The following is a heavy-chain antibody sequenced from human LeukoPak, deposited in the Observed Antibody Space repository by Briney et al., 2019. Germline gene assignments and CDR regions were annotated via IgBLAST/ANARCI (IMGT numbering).Heavy chain of an antibody. J-gene: IGHJ4*02. V-gene: IGHV3-21*01. CDR3: ARDRTVVKPGDFDY. CDR2: ISSSSSYI. CDR1: GFTFSSYS. Sequence: GGSLRLSCAASGFTFSSYSMNWVRQAPGKGLEWVSSISSSSSYIYYADSVKGRFTISRDNSKNTLYLQMNSLRAEDTAVYYCARDRTVVKPGDFDYWGQGTLVTVSS. D-gene: IGHD4-23*01.